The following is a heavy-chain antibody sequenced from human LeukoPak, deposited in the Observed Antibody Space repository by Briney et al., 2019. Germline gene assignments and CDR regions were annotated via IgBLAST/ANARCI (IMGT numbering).Heavy chain of an antibody. Sequence: GGSLRLSCAASGFTFSSYSMNWVRQAPGKGLDWVSSISSSSSYIYYADSVKGRFTISRDNAKNSLYLQMNSLRAEDTAVYYCARGGMDYDFWSGPTNYYFDYWGQGTLVTVSS. V-gene: IGHV3-21*01. CDR1: GFTFSSYS. J-gene: IGHJ4*02. CDR2: ISSSSSYI. D-gene: IGHD3-3*01. CDR3: ARGGMDYDFWSGPTNYYFDY.